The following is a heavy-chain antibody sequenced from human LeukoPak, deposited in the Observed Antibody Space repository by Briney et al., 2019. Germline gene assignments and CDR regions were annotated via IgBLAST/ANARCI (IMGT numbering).Heavy chain of an antibody. CDR1: GGSISGYY. CDR3: ARVQESQIDYYFDY. V-gene: IGHV4-59*01. J-gene: IGHJ4*02. CDR2: IYYSGST. D-gene: IGHD3-9*01. Sequence: PSEALSLTCTVSGGSISGYYWSWIRQPPGKGLEWIGYIYYSGSTNYNPSLKSRVTISVDTSKNQFSLKLSSVTAADTAVYYCARVQESQIDYYFDYWGQGTLVTVSS.